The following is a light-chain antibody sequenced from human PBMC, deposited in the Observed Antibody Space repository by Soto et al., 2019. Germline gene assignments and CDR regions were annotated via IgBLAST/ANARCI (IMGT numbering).Light chain of an antibody. J-gene: IGLJ1*01. V-gene: IGLV2-14*03. CDR2: DDT. CDR3: MSYRSSNTLNFV. CDR1: SSDVGGYNY. Sequence: QSALTQPASVSGSPGQSITISCTGTSSDVGGYNYVSWYQQHPVKAPKLMIYDDTHRPSGISSRFSGSKSGNTASLTISGLLTEDEADYYCMSYRSSNTLNFVFGTGTKLTVL.